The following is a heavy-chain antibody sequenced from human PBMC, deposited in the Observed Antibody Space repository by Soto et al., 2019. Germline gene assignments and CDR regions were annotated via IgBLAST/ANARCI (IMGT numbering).Heavy chain of an antibody. D-gene: IGHD1-26*01. CDR1: GGSISSSSYY. Sequence: TLSLTCTVSGGSISSSSYYWGWIRQPPGQGLEWIGSIYYSGSTYYNPSLKSRVTISVDTSKNRFSLKLSSVTAADTAVYYWARDYGVNSGSYDCFDPWGQGTLVTVSS. CDR2: IYYSGST. CDR3: ARDYGVNSGSYDCFDP. V-gene: IGHV4-39*07. J-gene: IGHJ5*02.